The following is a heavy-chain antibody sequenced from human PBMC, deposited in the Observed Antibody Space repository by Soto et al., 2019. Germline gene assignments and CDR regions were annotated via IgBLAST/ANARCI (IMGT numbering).Heavy chain of an antibody. CDR3: AREIAAAGIYYYGMDV. J-gene: IGHJ6*02. Sequence: GESLKISCKGSGYSFTSYWIGWVRQMPGKGLEWMGIIYPGDSDTRYSPSFQGQVTISADKSISTAYLQWSSLKASDTAMYYCAREIAAAGIYYYGMDVWGQGTTVTSP. CDR2: IYPGDSDT. V-gene: IGHV5-51*01. D-gene: IGHD6-13*01. CDR1: GYSFTSYW.